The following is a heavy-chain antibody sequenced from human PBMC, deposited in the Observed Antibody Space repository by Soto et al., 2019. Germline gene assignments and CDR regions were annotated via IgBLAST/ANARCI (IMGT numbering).Heavy chain of an antibody. D-gene: IGHD2-2*02. CDR3: AKSPNFYCSSPNCYKYYFDY. CDR2: ISYDGSDK. Sequence: GGSLRLSCAASGFTFNTYGMHWVRKAPGKGLEWVAVISYDGSDKFYADSVKGRFTISRDNSKNALYLQMSSLRPEDTAIYYCAKSPNFYCSSPNCYKYYFDYCGQGILVTVSS. J-gene: IGHJ4*02. CDR1: GFTFNTYG. V-gene: IGHV3-30*18.